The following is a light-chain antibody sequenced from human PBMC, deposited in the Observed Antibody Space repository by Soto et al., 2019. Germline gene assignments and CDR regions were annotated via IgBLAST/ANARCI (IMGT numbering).Light chain of an antibody. V-gene: IGKV3-20*01. CDR2: DAT. Sequence: EIVLTQSPGTLSLSPGETTTLSGRPGQNWITTSLAWYQQKLARAPRLFMYDATKRATGIPDRFRGSGSGTDFTLTISRLDPEDFAVYFCQQYGSSPYTFGQGTKLEI. J-gene: IGKJ2*01. CDR1: QNWITTS. CDR3: QQYGSSPYT.